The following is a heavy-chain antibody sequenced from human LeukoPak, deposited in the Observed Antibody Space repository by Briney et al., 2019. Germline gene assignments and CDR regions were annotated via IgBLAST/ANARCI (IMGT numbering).Heavy chain of an antibody. V-gene: IGHV3-23*01. D-gene: IGHD5-24*01. CDR3: AKGGAATMRDGYNYYYYYMEV. J-gene: IGHJ6*03. Sequence: PGGCLRLSCAASGITFSSHAMSWVRQAPGKGLEWVSLISGSGGHTYYGDSVKGRFTISRDNSTNRLYLQMNSLRPEDTAVYYCAKGGAATMRDGYNYYYYYMEVWGRGTTVTVSS. CDR1: GITFSSHA. CDR2: ISGSGGHT.